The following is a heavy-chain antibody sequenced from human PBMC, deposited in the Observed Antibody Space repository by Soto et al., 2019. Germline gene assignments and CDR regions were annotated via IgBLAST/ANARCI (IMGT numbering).Heavy chain of an antibody. CDR1: AWIFPFQY. CDR3: ARSATSGDQHFIDS. V-gene: IGHV1-45*02. J-gene: IGHJ4*02. D-gene: IGHD7-27*01. Sequence: QMQLLQSGAEVKKTGSSGKISCKPSAWIFPFQYFHWVRRAPAQVFQWLGWITPYNGNVKYAQHFQGRISLTRDNSLTPLFLELRDLRPEDTGLYYCARSATSGDQHFIDSWGQGTLVTVSS. CDR2: ITPYNGNV.